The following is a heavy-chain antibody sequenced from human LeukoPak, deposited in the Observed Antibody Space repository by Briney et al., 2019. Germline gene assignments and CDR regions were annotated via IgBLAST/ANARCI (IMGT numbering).Heavy chain of an antibody. D-gene: IGHD1-26*01. CDR1: GGSVSSGSYY. J-gene: IGHJ4*02. V-gene: IGHV4-61*01. CDR2: IYYSGST. CDR3: ARAGTGVDY. Sequence: SETLSLTCTVSGGSVSSGSYYWSWIRQPPGKGLEWIGYIYYSGSTNYNPSLKSRVTISVDTSKNQFSLKLSSVTAADTAAYYCARAGTGVDYWGQGTLVTVSS.